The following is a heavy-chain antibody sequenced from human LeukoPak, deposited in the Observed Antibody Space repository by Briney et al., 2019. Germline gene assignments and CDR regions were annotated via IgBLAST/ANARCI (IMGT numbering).Heavy chain of an antibody. CDR3: ARVLGPRPDY. CDR1: GFIFSSYW. V-gene: IGHV3-74*01. Sequence: GGSLRLSCAASGFIFSSYWMHWVRQAPGKGLVWVSRINSDGSTISYADSVQGRFTISRDNAKNTLYLQMNSPRAEDTAVYYCARVLGPRPDYWGQGTLVTVSS. D-gene: IGHD2-8*02. CDR2: INSDGSTI. J-gene: IGHJ4*02.